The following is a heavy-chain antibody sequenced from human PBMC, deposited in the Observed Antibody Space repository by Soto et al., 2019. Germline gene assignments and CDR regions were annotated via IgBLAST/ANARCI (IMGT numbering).Heavy chain of an antibody. CDR1: GGTFSSYA. CDR2: IIPIFDTA. Sequence: QVQLVQSGAEVKKPGSSVRVSCKASGGTFSSYAISWVRQAPGQELEWMGGIIPIFDTADYAQKFQGRVTITADESTSTAYMELSSLRSEDTAVYYCATHPMATITYYSGMDVWGQGTTVTVSS. D-gene: IGHD5-12*01. J-gene: IGHJ6*02. V-gene: IGHV1-69*12. CDR3: ATHPMATITYYSGMDV.